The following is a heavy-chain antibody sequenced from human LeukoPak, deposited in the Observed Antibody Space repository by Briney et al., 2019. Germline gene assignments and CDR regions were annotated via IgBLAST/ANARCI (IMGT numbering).Heavy chain of an antibody. D-gene: IGHD3-10*01. CDR3: ARWGGSGTFWDGFDI. Sequence: GGSLRLSCAASGFTFSSYEMNWVRQAPGKGLEWVSYISSSGSTKYYADSVKGRLTISRDNAKNSLYLQMNSLRVEDTAVYYCARWGGSGTFWDGFDIWGQGTMVTVSS. CDR2: ISSSGSTK. CDR1: GFTFSSYE. J-gene: IGHJ3*02. V-gene: IGHV3-48*03.